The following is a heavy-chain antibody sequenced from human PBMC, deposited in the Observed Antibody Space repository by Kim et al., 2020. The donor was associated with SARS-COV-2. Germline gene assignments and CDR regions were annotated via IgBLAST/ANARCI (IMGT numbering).Heavy chain of an antibody. CDR1: GYTFTNYG. V-gene: IGHV1-18*01. CDR2: ISANNGKT. CDR3: ARRGGYDSTLYYFDY. J-gene: IGHJ4*02. D-gene: IGHD5-12*01. Sequence: ASVKVSCKTSGYTFTNYGISWVRQAPGQGLEWMGWISANNGKTNYAQKLQGRVTMTIDISTSTAYMELRSLRSDDTAMYYCARRGGYDSTLYYFDYWGQG.